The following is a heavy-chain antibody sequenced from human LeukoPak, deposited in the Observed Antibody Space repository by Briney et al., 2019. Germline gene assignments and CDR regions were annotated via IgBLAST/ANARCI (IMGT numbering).Heavy chain of an antibody. CDR2: IYHSGST. Sequence: PSETLSLTCTVSGYSISSGYYWGWIRQPPGKGLEWIGSIYHSGSTYYNPSLKSRVTISVDTSKNQISLKLSSVTAADTALYYCARVWTDSGSYYDDRGAFDYWGQGTLVTVSS. V-gene: IGHV4-38-2*02. J-gene: IGHJ4*02. CDR3: ARVWTDSGSYYDDRGAFDY. D-gene: IGHD1-26*01. CDR1: GYSISSGYY.